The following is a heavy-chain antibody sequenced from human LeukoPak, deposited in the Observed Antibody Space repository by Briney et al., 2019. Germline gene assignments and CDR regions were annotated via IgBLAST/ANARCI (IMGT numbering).Heavy chain of an antibody. CDR3: ARVVSRDTAMVPRY. J-gene: IGHJ4*02. CDR2: INPNSGGT. Sequence: ASVKVSCKASGYTFTGYYMHWVRQAPGQGLEWMGWINPNSGGTNYAQKFQGRVTMTRDTSISTAYMELSRPRSDDTAVYYCARVVSRDTAMVPRYWGQGTLVTVSS. CDR1: GYTFTGYY. V-gene: IGHV1-2*02. D-gene: IGHD5-18*01.